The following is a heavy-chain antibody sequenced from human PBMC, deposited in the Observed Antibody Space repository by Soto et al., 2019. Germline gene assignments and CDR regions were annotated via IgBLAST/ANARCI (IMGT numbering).Heavy chain of an antibody. J-gene: IGHJ4*01. CDR1: GYTFTSYD. Sequence: ASVKVSCKASGYTFTSYDINWVRQATGQGLEWMGWMNPNSGNTGYAQKFQGRVTMTRNTSISTAYMELSSLRSEDTAVYYCARGPGRGGYYDSSGYISSMTDYWGQGSLVTVSS. D-gene: IGHD3-22*01. V-gene: IGHV1-8*01. CDR2: MNPNSGNT. CDR3: ARGPGRGGYYDSSGYISSMTDY.